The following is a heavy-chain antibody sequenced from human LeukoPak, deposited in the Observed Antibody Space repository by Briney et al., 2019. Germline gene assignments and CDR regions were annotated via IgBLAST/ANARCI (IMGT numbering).Heavy chain of an antibody. D-gene: IGHD3-16*02. CDR2: IWYDGSNK. CDR1: GFTFSSYG. V-gene: IGHV3-33*01. CDR3: ARVGMITLGGVIVLPDY. J-gene: IGHJ4*02. Sequence: GGSLRLSCAASGFTFSSYGMHWVRQAPGKGLEWVAVIWYDGSNKYYADSVKGRFTISRDNSKNTLYLQMNSLRAEDTAVYYCARVGMITLGGVIVLPDYWGQGTLVTVSS.